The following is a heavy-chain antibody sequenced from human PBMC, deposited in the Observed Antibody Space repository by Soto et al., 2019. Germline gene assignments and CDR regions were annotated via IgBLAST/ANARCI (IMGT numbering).Heavy chain of an antibody. V-gene: IGHV4-4*02. J-gene: IGHJ5*02. Sequence: AETLSLTCALSGGSITIANWWTWVRQPPGGGLEWIGEISHSGITNYKASLKSRVTMSVDKTKNDVSLKLTSVTAADTAVYYCARVLSGWFDPWGQGTTVTVSS. CDR1: GGSITIANW. D-gene: IGHD1-26*01. CDR3: ARVLSGWFDP. CDR2: ISHSGIT.